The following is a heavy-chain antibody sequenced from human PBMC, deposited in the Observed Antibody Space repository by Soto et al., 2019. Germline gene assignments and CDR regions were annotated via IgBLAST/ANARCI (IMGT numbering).Heavy chain of an antibody. V-gene: IGHV1-18*01. J-gene: IGHJ4*02. D-gene: IGHD2-15*01. CDR2: ISAYTGNT. CDR1: GYIFNSFG. CDR3: ASRWTRAEIDY. Sequence: QVQLVQSGGEVKKPGASVKVSCKASGYIFNSFGISWVRQAPGQGLEWMGWISAYTGNTKYEQNFQGRVTMTTDTSTSTAHMQVRSLTSDDTAVYDCASRWTRAEIDYGGQGTLVTFSS.